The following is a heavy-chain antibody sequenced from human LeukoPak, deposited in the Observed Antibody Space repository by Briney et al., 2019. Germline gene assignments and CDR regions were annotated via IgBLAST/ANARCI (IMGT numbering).Heavy chain of an antibody. CDR2: ISAYNGNT. CDR3: ARVKFGGYSGYDPLYYFDY. J-gene: IGHJ4*02. D-gene: IGHD5-12*01. V-gene: IGHV1-18*01. CDR1: GYTFTNYG. Sequence: ASVKVSCKASGYTFTNYGISWVRQAPGQGLEWMGWISAYNGNTNYAQKLQGRVTMTTDTSTSTAYMELWSLRSDDTAVYYCARVKFGGYSGYDPLYYFDYWGQRTLVTVSS.